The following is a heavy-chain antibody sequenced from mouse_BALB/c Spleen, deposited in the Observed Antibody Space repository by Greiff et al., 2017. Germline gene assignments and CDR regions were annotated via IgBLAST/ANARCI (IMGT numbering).Heavy chain of an antibody. CDR2: ISSGSSTI. J-gene: IGHJ2*01. V-gene: IGHV5-17*02. CDR3: ARRGTRDYFDY. CDR1: GFTFSSFG. Sequence: EVMLVESGGGLVQPGGSRKLSCAASGFTFSSFGMHWVRQAPEKGLEWVAYISSGSSTIYYADTVKGRFTISRDNPKNTLFLQMTSLRSEDTAMYYCARRGTRDYFDYWGQGTTLTVSS.